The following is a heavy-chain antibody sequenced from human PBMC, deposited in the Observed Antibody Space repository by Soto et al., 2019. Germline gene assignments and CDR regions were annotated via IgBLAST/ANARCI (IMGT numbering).Heavy chain of an antibody. CDR3: ARDPTLRLYDILTGYYTAAYYYGMDV. D-gene: IGHD3-9*01. Sequence: GGSLRLSCAASGFTFSSYWMSWVRQAPGKGLEWVANIKQDGSEKYYVDSVKGRFTISRDNAKNSLYLQMNSLRAEDTAVYYCARDPTLRLYDILTGYYTAAYYYGMDVWGQGTTATVSS. CDR1: GFTFSSYW. J-gene: IGHJ6*02. CDR2: IKQDGSEK. V-gene: IGHV3-7*01.